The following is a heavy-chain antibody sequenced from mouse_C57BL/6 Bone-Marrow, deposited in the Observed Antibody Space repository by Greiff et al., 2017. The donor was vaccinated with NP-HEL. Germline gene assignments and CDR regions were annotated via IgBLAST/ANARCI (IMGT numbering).Heavy chain of an antibody. Sequence: QVQLKQPGAELVKPGASVKMSCKASGYTFTSYWITWVKQRPGQGLEWIGDIYPGSGSTNYNEKFKSKATLTVDTSSSTAYMQLSSLTSEDSAVYYCARSPLLLRSYYFDYWGQGTTLTVSS. V-gene: IGHV1-55*01. J-gene: IGHJ2*01. D-gene: IGHD1-1*01. CDR2: IYPGSGST. CDR3: ARSPLLLRSYYFDY. CDR1: GYTFTSYW.